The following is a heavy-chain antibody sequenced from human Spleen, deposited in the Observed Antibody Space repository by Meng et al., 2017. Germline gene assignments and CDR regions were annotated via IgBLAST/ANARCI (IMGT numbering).Heavy chain of an antibody. J-gene: IGHJ3*02. CDR2: IGSSSGYI. Sequence: GGSLRLSCAASGFTFSDYSMNWVRQAPGRGLEWVAFIGSSSGYIYYTDSVKGRFTISRDNAKNSLYLQMNSLRAEDTAVYYCARDLRGLFDAFDIWGQGTMVTVSS. D-gene: IGHD2-15*01. CDR1: GFTFSDYS. CDR3: ARDLRGLFDAFDI. V-gene: IGHV3-21*01.